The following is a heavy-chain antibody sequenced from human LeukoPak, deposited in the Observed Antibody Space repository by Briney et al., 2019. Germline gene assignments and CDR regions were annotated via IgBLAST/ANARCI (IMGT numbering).Heavy chain of an antibody. Sequence: SETLSLTCTVSGGSISSYYWSWIRQPAGKGLEWIGRIYTSGSTNYNPSLKSRLTISVDTSKNQFSLRLSSVTAADTAVYYCARVPERGYYDSSGYYYIFDYWGQGTLVTVSS. J-gene: IGHJ4*02. D-gene: IGHD3-22*01. V-gene: IGHV4-4*07. CDR2: IYTSGST. CDR1: GGSISSYY. CDR3: ARVPERGYYDSSGYYYIFDY.